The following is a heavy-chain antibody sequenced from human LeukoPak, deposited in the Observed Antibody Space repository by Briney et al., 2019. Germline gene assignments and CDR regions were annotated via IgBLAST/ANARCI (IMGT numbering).Heavy chain of an antibody. CDR3: ARVKSGTMRVDY. CDR1: GYTFTSYD. D-gene: IGHD1-7*01. CDR2: MNPNSGNT. J-gene: IGHJ4*02. V-gene: IGHV1-8*03. Sequence: ASVKVSCKASGYTFTSYDINWVRQATGQGLEWMGWMNPNSGNTGYAQKFQGRVTITRNTSISTAYMELCSLRSEDTAVYYCARVKSGTMRVDYWGQGTLVTVSS.